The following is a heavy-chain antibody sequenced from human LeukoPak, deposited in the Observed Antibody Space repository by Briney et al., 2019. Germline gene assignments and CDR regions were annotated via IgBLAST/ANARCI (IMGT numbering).Heavy chain of an antibody. D-gene: IGHD6-19*01. CDR1: GYTPTELS. J-gene: IGHJ4*02. Sequence: ASVKVSCKVSGYTPTELSMHWVRQAPGKGLEWMGGFDPEDGETIYAQKLQGRVTMTTDTSTSTAYMELRSLRSDDTAVYYCASESVVAVAGTDYWGQGTLVTVSS. CDR2: FDPEDGET. V-gene: IGHV1-24*01. CDR3: ASESVVAVAGTDY.